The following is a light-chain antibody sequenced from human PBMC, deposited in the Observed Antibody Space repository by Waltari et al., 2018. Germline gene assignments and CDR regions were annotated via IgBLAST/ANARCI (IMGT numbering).Light chain of an antibody. V-gene: IGLV3-21*04. CDR1: NIGSKS. CDR3: QVWDSSSDHVV. J-gene: IGLJ2*01. Sequence: SYVLTQPPSVSVAPGKTASITCGGNNIGSKSVHWYQWKAGQAPELVIFYNDDRPSGIPERFSGSNSGNTATLTISRVEAGDEADYYCQVWDSSSDHVVFGGGTKLTVL. CDR2: YND.